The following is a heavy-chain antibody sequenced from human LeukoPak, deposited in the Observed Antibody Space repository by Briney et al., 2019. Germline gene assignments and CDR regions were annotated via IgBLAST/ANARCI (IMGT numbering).Heavy chain of an antibody. D-gene: IGHD3-3*01. V-gene: IGHV4-34*01. J-gene: IGHJ4*02. CDR2: INHSGST. CDR3: ARGYYDFWSGLIYFDY. CDR1: GGSFSGYY. Sequence: SETLSLTCAVYGGSFSGYYWSWIRQPPGKGLEWIREINHSGSTNYNPSLKSRVTISVDTSKNQFSLKLSSVTTADTAVYYCARGYYDFWSGLIYFDYWGQGTLVTVSS.